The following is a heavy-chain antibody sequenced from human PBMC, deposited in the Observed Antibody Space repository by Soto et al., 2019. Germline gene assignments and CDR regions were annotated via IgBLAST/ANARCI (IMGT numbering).Heavy chain of an antibody. D-gene: IGHD1-7*01. J-gene: IGHJ4*02. CDR2: IHHSGNT. CDR3: ARDGVSSTEYTWNYGTYFDY. CDR1: GGSISSDTYS. Sequence: SETLSLTCAVSGGSISSDTYSWSWIRQPPGKGLEWVGYIHHSGNTYFNSSLKSRVTISVDRSKNQLSLKLTSVTAADTAVYYCARDGVSSTEYTWNYGTYFDYWGQGALVTVSS. V-gene: IGHV4-30-2*01.